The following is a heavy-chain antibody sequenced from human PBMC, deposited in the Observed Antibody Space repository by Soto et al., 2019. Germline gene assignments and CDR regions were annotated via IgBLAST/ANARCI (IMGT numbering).Heavy chain of an antibody. Sequence: PGGSLRLSCAASGFTFSSYAMSWVRQAPGKGLEWVSAISGSGGSTYYADSVKGRFTISRDNSKNTLYLQMNSLRAEDTAVYYCAKDRGGGRGRIQLWVPIAFDYWGQGTLVTVSS. CDR2: ISGSGGST. D-gene: IGHD5-18*01. CDR1: GFTFSSYA. V-gene: IGHV3-23*01. CDR3: AKDRGGGRGRIQLWVPIAFDY. J-gene: IGHJ4*02.